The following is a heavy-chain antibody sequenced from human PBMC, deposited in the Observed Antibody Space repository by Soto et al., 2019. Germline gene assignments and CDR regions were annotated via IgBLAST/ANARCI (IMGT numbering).Heavy chain of an antibody. V-gene: IGHV3-7*01. Sequence: PGGSLRLSCAASGFTFSSYWMSWVRQAPGKGLEWVANIKQDGSEKYYVDSVKGRFTISRDNAKNSLYLQMNSLRAEDTAVYYCARDLYYDFWSGYEFDYWGQGTLVTVSS. CDR3: ARDLYYDFWSGYEFDY. J-gene: IGHJ4*02. CDR2: IKQDGSEK. D-gene: IGHD3-3*01. CDR1: GFTFSSYW.